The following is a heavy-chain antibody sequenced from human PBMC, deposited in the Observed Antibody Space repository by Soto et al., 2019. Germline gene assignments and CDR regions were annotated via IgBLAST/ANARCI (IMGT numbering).Heavy chain of an antibody. Sequence: PGGALRLSCAASGFTFGNYAMTWVRHAPGKGLEWVSSMSGSGASTYYADSVKGRFTISRDNSKNTLYLQMNSLRADDTAVYYCARGPGATLYYFDYWGQGTLVTVSS. CDR2: MSGSGAST. CDR1: GFTFGNYA. D-gene: IGHD3-10*01. V-gene: IGHV3-23*01. J-gene: IGHJ4*02. CDR3: ARGPGATLYYFDY.